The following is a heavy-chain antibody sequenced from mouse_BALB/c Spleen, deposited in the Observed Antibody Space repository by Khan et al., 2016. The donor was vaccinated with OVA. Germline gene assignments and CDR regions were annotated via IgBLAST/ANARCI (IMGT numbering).Heavy chain of an antibody. Sequence: QVQLQQSGAELVKPGASVRLSCKASGYTFTSYYLCWVQQRPGQGLEWIGDINPSSGGTNFNEKFKSKATLTVDKSSSTAYIQLNSLTSEDSAVYYCTRSGYGSFAYWGQGTLVTVSA. J-gene: IGHJ3*01. V-gene: IGHV1S81*02. CDR1: GYTFTSYY. CDR2: INPSSGGT. D-gene: IGHD2-2*01. CDR3: TRSGYGSFAY.